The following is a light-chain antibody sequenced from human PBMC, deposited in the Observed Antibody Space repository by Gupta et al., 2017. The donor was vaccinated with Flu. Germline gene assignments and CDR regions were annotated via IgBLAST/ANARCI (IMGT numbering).Light chain of an antibody. J-gene: IGKJ4*01. CDR2: DAS. CDR3: QQRRDWTLT. V-gene: IGKV3-11*01. CDR1: QSVSSQ. Sequence: EIVLTQSPATLSLSPGERATLSCRASQSVSSQLAWYQQKPGQAPRLLIYDASNRATGIPARFSGSGSGTDFTLTVSSLEPEDFAVYYCQQRRDWTLTFGGGTKVEIK.